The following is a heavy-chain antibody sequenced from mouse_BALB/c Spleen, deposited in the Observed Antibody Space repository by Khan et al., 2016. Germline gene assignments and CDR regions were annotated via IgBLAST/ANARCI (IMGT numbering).Heavy chain of an antibody. J-gene: IGHJ4*01. Sequence: EVQLVESGGGLVQPKGSLKLSCAASGFTFNTYAMNWVRQAPGKGLEWVARIRSKSNNYATYYADSVKDRFTISRDDSQSMLYLQMNNLKTEDTAMYYCGRGDYDRVAMDYWGQGTSVTVSS. CDR1: GFTFNTYA. D-gene: IGHD2-4*01. CDR3: GRGDYDRVAMDY. CDR2: IRSKSNNYAT. V-gene: IGHV10-1*02.